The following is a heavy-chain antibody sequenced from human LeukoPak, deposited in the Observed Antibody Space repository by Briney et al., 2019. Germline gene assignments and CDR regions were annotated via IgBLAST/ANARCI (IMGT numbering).Heavy chain of an antibody. CDR3: AKVSDHYYGSGSYSA. Sequence: GGSLRLSCAASGFTFSSYAMSWVRQAPGKGLEWVSAISGSGGSTYYADSVKGRFTISRDNSKNTLYLQMNSLRAEDTAVYYCAKVSDHYYGSGSYSAWGQGTLVTVSS. D-gene: IGHD3-10*01. CDR1: GFTFSSYA. CDR2: ISGSGGST. J-gene: IGHJ5*02. V-gene: IGHV3-23*01.